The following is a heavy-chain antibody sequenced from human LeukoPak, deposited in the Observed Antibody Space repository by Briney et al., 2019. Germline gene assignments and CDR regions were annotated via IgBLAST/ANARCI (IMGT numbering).Heavy chain of an antibody. D-gene: IGHD5-18*01. CDR3: ARHSGYSYGYAYYYYYMDV. CDR2: IYYSGST. V-gene: IGHV4-39*01. Sequence: PSETLSLTRTLSGGSLSSSSYYSGSIRQPPGKGLEWIGSIYYSGSTYYNPSLKSRVTISVDPSKNQFSLKLSSVTAADTAVYYCARHSGYSYGYAYYYYYMDVWGKGTTVTVSS. CDR1: GGSLSSSSYY. J-gene: IGHJ6*03.